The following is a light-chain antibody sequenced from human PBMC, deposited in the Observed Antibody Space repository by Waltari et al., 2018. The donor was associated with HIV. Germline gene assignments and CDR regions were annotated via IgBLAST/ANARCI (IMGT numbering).Light chain of an antibody. V-gene: IGLV1-40*01. CDR2: DNN. CDR3: QSYDMSQSGSLV. J-gene: IGLJ2*01. CDR1: RSNIGAGFD. Sequence: QSVLTQPPSVSGAPGQRVTIACTGTRSNIGAGFDVHWYQQIPGNAPKLLISDNNIRPPGVPDRFSGSKSGTSASLAITGLQSEDEADYYCQSYDMSQSGSLVFGGGTKLTVL.